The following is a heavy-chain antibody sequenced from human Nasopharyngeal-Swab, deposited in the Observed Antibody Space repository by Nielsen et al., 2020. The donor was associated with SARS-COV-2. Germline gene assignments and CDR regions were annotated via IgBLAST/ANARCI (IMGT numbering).Heavy chain of an antibody. CDR2: IKQDGSEK. D-gene: IGHD3-22*01. J-gene: IGHJ1*01. Sequence: GGSLRLSCAASAFTFSGYWMNWVRQAPGKGLEWVASIKQDGSEKYYVDSVKGRFTISRDNAKNSMYLQMNSLRVEDTAVYYCARVPGGYDSSGYYFEQWGQGTLVTVSS. CDR1: AFTFSGYW. V-gene: IGHV3-7*01. CDR3: ARVPGGYDSSGYYFEQ.